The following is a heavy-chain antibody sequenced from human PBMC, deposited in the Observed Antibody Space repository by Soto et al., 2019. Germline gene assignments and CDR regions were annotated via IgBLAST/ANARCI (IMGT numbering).Heavy chain of an antibody. CDR1: GFTVSSNY. V-gene: IGHV3-66*01. D-gene: IGHD6-19*01. J-gene: IGHJ6*02. CDR2: IYSGGST. Sequence: GGSLRLSCAASGFTVSSNYMSWVRQAPGKGLEWVSVIYSGGSTYYADSVKGRFTISRDNSKNTLYLQMNSLRAEDTAVYSCARDRGPPRLETHYYFSGMDVWGQGTTVTVSS. CDR3: ARDRGPPRLETHYYFSGMDV.